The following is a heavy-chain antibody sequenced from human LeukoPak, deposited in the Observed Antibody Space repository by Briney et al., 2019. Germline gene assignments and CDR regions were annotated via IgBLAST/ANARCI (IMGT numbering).Heavy chain of an antibody. CDR2: IYSDRRT. D-gene: IGHD2-21*01. J-gene: IGHJ4*02. CDR3: ARDSAFSSYSY. Sequence: GGSLRLSCAASGFTFSSYSMNWVRQAPGKGLEWVAIIYSDRRTFYAVSVKGRFTISRDDSKNTLFLQMDSLRAEDTAIYYCARDSAFSSYSYWGQGALVTVSS. V-gene: IGHV3-53*01. CDR1: GFTFSSYS.